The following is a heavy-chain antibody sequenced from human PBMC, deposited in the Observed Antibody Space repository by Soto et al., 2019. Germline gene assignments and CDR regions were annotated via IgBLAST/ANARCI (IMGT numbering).Heavy chain of an antibody. D-gene: IGHD3-10*01. Sequence: PGGSLRLSCAASGFTFSSYGMHWVRQAPGKGLEWVAVIWYDGSNKYYADSVKGRFTISRDNSKNTLYLQMNSLRAEDTAVYYCASGYDYYGSGSYYVGYGMDVWGQGTTVTVS. CDR3: ASGYDYYGSGSYYVGYGMDV. V-gene: IGHV3-33*08. CDR1: GFTFSSYG. CDR2: IWYDGSNK. J-gene: IGHJ6*02.